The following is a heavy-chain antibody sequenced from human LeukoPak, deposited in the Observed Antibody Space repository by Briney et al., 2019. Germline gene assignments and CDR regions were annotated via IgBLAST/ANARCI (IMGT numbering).Heavy chain of an antibody. D-gene: IGHD3-22*01. CDR1: GFTFSSYA. V-gene: IGHV3-23*01. CDR3: ASPTFPYYYDSSGYY. Sequence: PGGSLRLSCAASGFTFSSYAMSWVRQAPGKGLEWVSAISGSGGSTYYADSVKGRFTISRDNSKNTLYLQMNSLRAEDTAVYYCASPTFPYYYDSSGYYWGQGTLVTVSS. J-gene: IGHJ4*02. CDR2: ISGSGGST.